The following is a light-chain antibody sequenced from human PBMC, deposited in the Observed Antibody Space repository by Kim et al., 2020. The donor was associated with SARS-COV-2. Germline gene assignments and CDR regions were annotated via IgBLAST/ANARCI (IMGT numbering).Light chain of an antibody. CDR2: DAS. Sequence: ASVGDRVTVTCRASQGISIYLNWYQQKTGKPPKLLMYDASRMETGVQSRFSGSGSGTDFTFTISSLQPEDIATYYCQQYNNHPLTFGGGTKVDIK. V-gene: IGKV1-33*01. CDR1: QGISIY. J-gene: IGKJ4*01. CDR3: QQYNNHPLT.